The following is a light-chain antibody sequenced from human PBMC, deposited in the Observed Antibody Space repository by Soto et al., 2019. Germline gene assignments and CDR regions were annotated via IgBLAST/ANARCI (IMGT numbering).Light chain of an antibody. J-gene: IGKJ1*01. V-gene: IGKV1-5*01. CDR1: QSISTW. Sequence: DIQMTQSPSPLSASGGDRVTITCRASQSISTWLAWYQQKPGKAPKLLIYDASSLESGVPSRFSGSGSGTEFTLTISSLQPDDFATYYCQQYDSYSWTFGQGTKVDIK. CDR3: QQYDSYSWT. CDR2: DAS.